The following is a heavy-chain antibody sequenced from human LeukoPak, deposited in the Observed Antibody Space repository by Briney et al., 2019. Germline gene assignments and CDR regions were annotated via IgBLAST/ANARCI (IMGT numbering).Heavy chain of an antibody. Sequence: TGGSLRLSCAASGFSFSTYWMRWARRTPGKGLEWVANIKGDGSEINYVDSVKGRFTISRDNAKNSLSLQMNSLTADDTGVYYCAREGLPYSGDHWGQGTLVTVSS. D-gene: IGHD4-11*01. CDR3: AREGLPYSGDH. V-gene: IGHV3-7*01. CDR2: IKGDGSEI. J-gene: IGHJ4*02. CDR1: GFSFSTYW.